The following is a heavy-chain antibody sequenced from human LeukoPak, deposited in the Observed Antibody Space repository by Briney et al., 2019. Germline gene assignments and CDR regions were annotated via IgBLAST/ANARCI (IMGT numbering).Heavy chain of an antibody. CDR2: ISAYNGNT. Sequence: ASVKVSCKASGYTFTSYGISWVRQAPGQGLEWMGWISAYNGNTSYAQKLQGRVTMTTDTSTSTAYMELRSLRSDDTAVYYCAREGSSSWYILNAFDIWGQGTMVTVSS. CDR1: GYTFTSYG. V-gene: IGHV1-18*01. CDR3: AREGSSSWYILNAFDI. J-gene: IGHJ3*02. D-gene: IGHD6-13*01.